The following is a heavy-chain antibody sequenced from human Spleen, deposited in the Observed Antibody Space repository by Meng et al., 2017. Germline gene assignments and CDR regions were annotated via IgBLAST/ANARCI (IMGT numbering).Heavy chain of an antibody. J-gene: IGHJ4*02. V-gene: IGHV4-34*01. CDR1: GGSFSGYY. CDR3: ARGPTTMAHDFDY. Sequence: QGQLQEWGAGLLKPSETLSLTCAVYGGSFSGYYWGWIRQPPGKGLEWIGEINHSGSTNYNPSLKSRVTISVDTSKNQFSLKLSSVTAADTAVYYCARGPTTMAHDFDYWGQGTLVTVSS. D-gene: IGHD4-11*01. CDR2: INHSGST.